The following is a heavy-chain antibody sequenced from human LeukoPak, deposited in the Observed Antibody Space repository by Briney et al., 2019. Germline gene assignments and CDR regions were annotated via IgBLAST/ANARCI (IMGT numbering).Heavy chain of an antibody. Sequence: PGRSLRLSCAASGFTFSSYGMHWVRQAPGKGLEWVAVISYDGSNKYYADSVKGRFTISRDNSKNTLYLQMNSLRAEDTAVYYCAKVRAAAFDYWGQGTLVTVSS. CDR2: ISYDGSNK. D-gene: IGHD6-13*01. J-gene: IGHJ4*02. V-gene: IGHV3-30*18. CDR1: GFTFSSYG. CDR3: AKVRAAAFDY.